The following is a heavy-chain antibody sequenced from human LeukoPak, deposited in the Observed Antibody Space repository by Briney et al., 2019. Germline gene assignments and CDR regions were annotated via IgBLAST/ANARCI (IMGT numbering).Heavy chain of an antibody. D-gene: IGHD3-22*01. V-gene: IGHV1-69*04. CDR3: ARGPLDYYDSSRIGYYYGMDV. CDR1: GGTFSSYA. J-gene: IGHJ6*02. CDR2: IIPILGIA. Sequence: GASVKVSCKASGGTFSSYAISWVRQAPGQGLEWMGRIIPILGIANYAQKFQGRVTITADKSTSTAYMELSSLRSEDTAVYYCARGPLDYYDSSRIGYYYGMDVWGQGTTVTVSS.